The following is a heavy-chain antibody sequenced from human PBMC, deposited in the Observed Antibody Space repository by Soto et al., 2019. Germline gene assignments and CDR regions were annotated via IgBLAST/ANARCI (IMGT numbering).Heavy chain of an antibody. CDR3: ARVIITATGTSGFDS. Sequence: QVQLQESGPGLVKPSQTLSLTCTVSGGSIRSSDYYWSWIRQPPGKGLEWIGYVYYSESAYYNPSLQSRGFISIDTSKNQFSLTLSSLTAADTAVYYCARVIITATGTSGFDSWGQGTLVTVSS. CDR2: VYYSESA. V-gene: IGHV4-30-4*01. CDR1: GGSIRSSDYY. D-gene: IGHD6-13*01. J-gene: IGHJ4*02.